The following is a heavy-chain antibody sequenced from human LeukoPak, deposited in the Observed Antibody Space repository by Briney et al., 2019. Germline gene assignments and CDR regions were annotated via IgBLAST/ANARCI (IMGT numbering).Heavy chain of an antibody. J-gene: IGHJ4*02. V-gene: IGHV1-69*05. Sequence: GSSVKVSCKASGGTFSSYAISWVRQAPGQGLEWMGGIIPIFGTANYAQKFQGRVTMTRNTSISTAYMELSSLRSEDTAVYYCARGWRFAWIRYYFDYWGQGTLVTVSS. CDR3: ARGWRFAWIRYYFDY. CDR1: GGTFSSYA. CDR2: IIPIFGTA. D-gene: IGHD5-18*01.